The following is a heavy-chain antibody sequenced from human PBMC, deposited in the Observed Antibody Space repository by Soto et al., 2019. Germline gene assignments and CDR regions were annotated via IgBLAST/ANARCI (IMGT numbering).Heavy chain of an antibody. CDR1: GYKFTSYW. J-gene: IGHJ4*02. CDR2: IYPGDSDT. Sequence: GESLKISCKGSGYKFTSYWIAWVRQMPGKGLEWMEIIYPGDSDTRYSPSFQGQVTISGDKSISTAYLQWSSLKASDTAMYYCARHRSSSSRDYFDFWGQGTLVTVSS. D-gene: IGHD6-6*01. V-gene: IGHV5-51*01. CDR3: ARHRSSSSRDYFDF.